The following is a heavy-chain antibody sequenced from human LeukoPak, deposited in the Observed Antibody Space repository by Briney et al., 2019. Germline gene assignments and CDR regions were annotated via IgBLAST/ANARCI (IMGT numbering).Heavy chain of an antibody. V-gene: IGHV4-4*02. CDR3: ARGRTYYYGSGIQGVDY. D-gene: IGHD3-10*01. Sequence: SETLSLTCAVSGGSISSSNWWSWVRQPPGKGLEWIGEIYHSGSTNYNPSLKSRVTISVDTSKNQFSLKLSSVTAADTAVYYCARGRTYYYGSGIQGVDYWGQGTLVTVSS. CDR1: GGSISSSNW. CDR2: IYHSGST. J-gene: IGHJ4*02.